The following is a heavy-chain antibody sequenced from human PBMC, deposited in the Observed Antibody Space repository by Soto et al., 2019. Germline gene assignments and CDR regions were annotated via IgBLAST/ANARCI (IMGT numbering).Heavy chain of an antibody. CDR2: TYDSGNT. D-gene: IGHD6-13*01. V-gene: IGHV4-30-2*01. Sequence: QLQLQESGSGLVKPSQTLSLTCAVSGGSISGTTYSWSWIRQPPGKGLEWIGYTYDSGNTYYNPSLKSQFSIAVDRSKNQFSLKLSSVTAADTAVYYCASGPGAAAGHSNFDYWGQGALVTVSS. CDR3: ASGPGAAAGHSNFDY. CDR1: GGSISGTTYS. J-gene: IGHJ4*02.